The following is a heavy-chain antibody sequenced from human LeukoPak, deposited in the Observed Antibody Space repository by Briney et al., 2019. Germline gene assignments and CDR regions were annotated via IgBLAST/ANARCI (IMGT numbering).Heavy chain of an antibody. V-gene: IGHV3-21*01. D-gene: IGHD6-13*01. CDR1: GFTFSSYS. CDR3: AKDIWDSSSWYSYYYYGMDV. CDR2: ITSSSSYI. Sequence: TPGGSLRLSCAASGFTFSSYSMNWVRQAPGKGLEWVSSITSSSSYIYYADSVKGRFTISRDNAKNSLYLQMNSLRAEDTAVYYCAKDIWDSSSWYSYYYYGMDVWGQGTTVTVSS. J-gene: IGHJ6*02.